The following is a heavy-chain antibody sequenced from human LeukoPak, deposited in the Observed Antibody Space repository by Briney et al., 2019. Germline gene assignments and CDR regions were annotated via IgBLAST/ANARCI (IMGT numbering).Heavy chain of an antibody. CDR3: ARAPAYSDYDD. J-gene: IGHJ4*02. CDR1: GYTFTGYY. D-gene: IGHD5-12*01. V-gene: IGHV1-2*02. Sequence: GASVKVSCKASGYTFTGYYIHWVRQAPGQRLEWVGWINPNSGGTNYAQKFQGRVTLTRDTSISTAYMELSPLSSDDTAVYYCARAPAYSDYDDWGQGTLVTVSS. CDR2: INPNSGGT.